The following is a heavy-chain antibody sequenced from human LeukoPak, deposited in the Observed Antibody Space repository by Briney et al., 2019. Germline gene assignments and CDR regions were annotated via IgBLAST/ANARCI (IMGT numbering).Heavy chain of an antibody. D-gene: IGHD1-14*01. Sequence: SETLSLTCTVSGGSISSYYWSWIRQPPGKGLEWIGYIYYSGSTNCNPSVKSRVAMSVDTSKKQFSLKLSSLTAADTAVYYCARDVSKLSRTFDYWGQGTLVTVSS. CDR1: GGSISSYY. V-gene: IGHV4-59*01. CDR2: IYYSGST. J-gene: IGHJ4*02. CDR3: ARDVSKLSRTFDY.